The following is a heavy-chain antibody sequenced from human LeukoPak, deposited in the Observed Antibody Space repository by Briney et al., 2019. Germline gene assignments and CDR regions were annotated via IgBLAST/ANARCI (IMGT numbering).Heavy chain of an antibody. J-gene: IGHJ3*02. V-gene: IGHV4-59*08. Sequence: SVTLSLTCTVSGGSISSYYWSWIRQPPGKGLEWIGYIYYSGSTNYNPSLKSRVTISVDTSKNQFSLKLSSVTAADTAVYYSARHQNGYTDAFDIWGQGTMVTVSS. CDR2: IYYSGST. CDR1: GGSISSYY. D-gene: IGHD5-24*01. CDR3: ARHQNGYTDAFDI.